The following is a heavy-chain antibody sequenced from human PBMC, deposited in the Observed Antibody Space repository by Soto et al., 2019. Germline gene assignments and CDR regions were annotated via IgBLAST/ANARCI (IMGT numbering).Heavy chain of an antibody. D-gene: IGHD5-12*01. V-gene: IGHV3-30-3*01. J-gene: IGHJ6*02. CDR2: ISYDGSNK. CDR3: ARADWVATIHYYYYGMDV. CDR1: GLTFSSYA. Sequence: LRLSCAAGGLTFSSYAMHCVRQAPGKGLEWVAVISYDGSNKYYADSVKGRFTISRDNSKNTLYLQMNSLRAEDTAVYYCARADWVATIHYYYYGMDVWGQGTTVTVSS.